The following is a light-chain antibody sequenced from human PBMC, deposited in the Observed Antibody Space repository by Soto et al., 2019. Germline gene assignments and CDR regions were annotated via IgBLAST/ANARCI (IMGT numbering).Light chain of an antibody. V-gene: IGLV2-14*03. CDR2: DVS. Sequence: QSVPTQPPSVSGSPGQSITISCTGTSSDVGDYNYVSWYQQHPGKAPKLMIYDVSSRPSGVSNRFSGSKSGNTASLTISGLQAEDEADYYCSSYASSSTVVFGGGTKLTVL. CDR1: SSDVGDYNY. CDR3: SSYASSSTVV. J-gene: IGLJ2*01.